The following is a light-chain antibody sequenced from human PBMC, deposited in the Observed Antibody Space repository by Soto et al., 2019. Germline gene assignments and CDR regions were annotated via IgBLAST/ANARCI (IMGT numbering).Light chain of an antibody. J-gene: IGLJ1*01. Sequence: QSVLTQPPSVSGAPGQRVTIACTGSSYKIGAGYYVHWYQQFPGTAPKPLIYGGSNRPAGVPDRFSASKSGTSASLAITGLQAEDEADYYCQSYDSSLSGPYVFGTGTKVTVL. CDR2: GGS. V-gene: IGLV1-40*01. CDR1: SYKIGAGYY. CDR3: QSYDSSLSGPYV.